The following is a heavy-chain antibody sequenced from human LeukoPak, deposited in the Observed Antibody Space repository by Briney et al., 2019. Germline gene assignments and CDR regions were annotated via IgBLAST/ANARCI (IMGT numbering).Heavy chain of an antibody. J-gene: IGHJ4*02. Sequence: PSETLSLTCTVSGGSISSGSYYWSWTRQPAGKGLEWIGRIYTSGSTNYNPSIKSRVTISEDTSKNQFSLKLSSVTAADTAVYYCARAIVATIWAHFDYWGQGTLVTVSS. V-gene: IGHV4-61*02. CDR1: GGSISSGSYY. CDR3: ARAIVATIWAHFDY. CDR2: IYTSGST. D-gene: IGHD5-12*01.